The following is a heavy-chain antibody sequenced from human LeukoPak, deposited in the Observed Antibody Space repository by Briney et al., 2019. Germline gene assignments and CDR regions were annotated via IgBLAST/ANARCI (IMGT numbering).Heavy chain of an antibody. CDR1: GGTFSSYA. V-gene: IGHV1-18*01. CDR2: ISAYNGNT. Sequence: ASVKVSCKASGGTFSSYAISWVRQAPGQGLEWMGWISAYNGNTNYAQKLQGRVTMTTDTSTSTAYMELRSLRSDDTAVYYCARDRYCSGGSCYLPLYGMDVWGQGTTVTVSS. J-gene: IGHJ6*02. D-gene: IGHD2-15*01. CDR3: ARDRYCSGGSCYLPLYGMDV.